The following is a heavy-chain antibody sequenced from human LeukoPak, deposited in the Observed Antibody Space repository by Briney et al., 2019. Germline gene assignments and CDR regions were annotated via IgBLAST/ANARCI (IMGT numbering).Heavy chain of an antibody. J-gene: IGHJ6*03. Sequence: SETLSLTCTVSGGSISSYYWSWIRQPAGKGLEWIGRIYTSGSTYYNPSLKSRVTISVDTSKNQFSLKLSSVTAADTAVYYCAREISRENSGWFDYYYYYYMDVWGKGTTVTISS. CDR3: AREISRENSGWFDYYYYYYMDV. CDR1: GGSISSYY. V-gene: IGHV4-4*07. D-gene: IGHD6-19*01. CDR2: IYTSGST.